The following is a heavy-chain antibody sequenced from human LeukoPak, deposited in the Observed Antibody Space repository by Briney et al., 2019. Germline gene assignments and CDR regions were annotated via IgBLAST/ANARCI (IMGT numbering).Heavy chain of an antibody. V-gene: IGHV3-21*01. CDR3: ARDRIAVADNWFDP. Sequence: PGGSLRLSCAASEFTFSGYTMNWVRQAPGKGLEWVSSISSSSSYIYYADSVKGRFTISRDNAKNTLYLQMNSLRIEDTAVYYCARDRIAVADNWFDPWGQGTLVTVSS. CDR1: EFTFSGYT. J-gene: IGHJ5*02. D-gene: IGHD6-19*01. CDR2: ISSSSSYI.